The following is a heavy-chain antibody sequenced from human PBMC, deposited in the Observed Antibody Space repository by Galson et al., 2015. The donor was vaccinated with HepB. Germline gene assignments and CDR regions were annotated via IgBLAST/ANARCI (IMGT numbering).Heavy chain of an antibody. V-gene: IGHV1-3*01. CDR2: INAGNGNT. J-gene: IGHJ4*02. CDR3: VRGHTVTFGGVFVVPVYFDC. CDR1: GYTFSDYA. Sequence: SVKVSCKASGYTFSDYAIHWVRQAPGQGLEWLGWINAGNGNTKLAQKFEGRLSITRDTSASTAYMDLSSLRSEDTAVYSCVRGHTVTFGGVFVVPVYFDCWGLGTLVTVPS. D-gene: IGHD3-16*02.